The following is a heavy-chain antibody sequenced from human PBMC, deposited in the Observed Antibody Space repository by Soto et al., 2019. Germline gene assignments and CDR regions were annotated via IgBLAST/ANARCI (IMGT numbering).Heavy chain of an antibody. CDR1: GFTFSSYG. V-gene: IGHV3-30*03. J-gene: IGHJ5*02. Sequence: GGSLRLSCAASGFTFSSYGMHWVRQAPGKGLEWVAVISYDGSNKYYADSVKGRFTISRDNAKNSLYLQMNSLRDEDTAVYYCARERAVGIAVALNWFDPWGQGTLVTVSS. CDR3: ARERAVGIAVALNWFDP. CDR2: ISYDGSNK. D-gene: IGHD6-19*01.